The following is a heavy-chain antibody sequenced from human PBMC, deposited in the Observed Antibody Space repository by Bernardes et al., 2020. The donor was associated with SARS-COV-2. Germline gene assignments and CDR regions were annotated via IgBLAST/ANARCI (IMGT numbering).Heavy chain of an antibody. V-gene: IGHV4-61*08. J-gene: IGHJ3*02. CDR3: ARQGNDARSYGWEAFDI. CDR2: IYHTGNT. CDR1: GGFVRSGDYY. Sequence: SETLSLTCTVSGGFVRSGDYYWTWIRQPPGKGLEWIGYIYHTGNTNYNPSLKTRVTISVDTSKNQLSLRLTSVTAADTAIYYCARQGNDARSYGWEAFDIWGQGTMVTVSS. D-gene: IGHD5-18*01.